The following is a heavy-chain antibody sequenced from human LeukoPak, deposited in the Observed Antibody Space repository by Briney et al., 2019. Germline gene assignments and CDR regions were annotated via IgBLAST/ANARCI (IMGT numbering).Heavy chain of an antibody. Sequence: ASVKVSCKASGYTFTGYYMHWVRQAPGQGLEWMGWINPNSGGTNYAQKFQGRVTMTTDTSISTAYMELSRLRSDDTAVYYCARDCSSTSCYSYWGQGTLVSVSS. D-gene: IGHD2-2*02. CDR2: INPNSGGT. J-gene: IGHJ4*02. V-gene: IGHV1-2*02. CDR3: ARDCSSTSCYSY. CDR1: GYTFTGYY.